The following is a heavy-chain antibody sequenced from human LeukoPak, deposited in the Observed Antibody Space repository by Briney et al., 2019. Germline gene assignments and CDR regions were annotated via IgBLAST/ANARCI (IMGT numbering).Heavy chain of an antibody. CDR2: IYPGDSDT. D-gene: IGHD1-1*01. CDR3: ARHGLERRIHLPSIDY. J-gene: IGHJ4*02. Sequence: GESLKISCKGSGYSFTSYWIGWVRQMPGKGLEWMGIIYPGDSDTRYSPSFQGQVTISADKSISTAYLQWRSLKASDTAMYYCARHGLERRIHLPSIDYWGQGTLVTVSS. V-gene: IGHV5-51*01. CDR1: GYSFTSYW.